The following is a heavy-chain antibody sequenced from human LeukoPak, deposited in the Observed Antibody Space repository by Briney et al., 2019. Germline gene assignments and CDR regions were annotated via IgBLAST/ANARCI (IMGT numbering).Heavy chain of an antibody. CDR1: GYTFTSYY. J-gene: IGHJ4*02. CDR2: INPNSGGT. CDR3: ARSPGPVYFDRLPRVDYFDY. Sequence: GASVKVSCKASGYTFTSYYMHWVRQAPGQGLEWMGRINPNSGGTNYAQKFQGRVTMTRDTSISTAYMELSRLRSDDTAVYYCARSPGPVYFDRLPRVDYFDYWGQGTLVTVSS. D-gene: IGHD3-9*01. V-gene: IGHV1-2*06.